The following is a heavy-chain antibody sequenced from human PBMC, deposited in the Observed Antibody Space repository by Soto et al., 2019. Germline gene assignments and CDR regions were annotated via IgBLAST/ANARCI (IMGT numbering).Heavy chain of an antibody. Sequence: GGSLRLSCAASGFTFSSYAMHWVRQAPGKGLEWVAVISYDGSNKYYADSVKGRFTISRDNSKNTLYLQMNSLRAEDTAVYYCARVRGYSYGPLPEIDYWGQGTLVTVSS. V-gene: IGHV3-30-3*01. D-gene: IGHD5-18*01. J-gene: IGHJ4*02. CDR2: ISYDGSNK. CDR1: GFTFSSYA. CDR3: ARVRGYSYGPLPEIDY.